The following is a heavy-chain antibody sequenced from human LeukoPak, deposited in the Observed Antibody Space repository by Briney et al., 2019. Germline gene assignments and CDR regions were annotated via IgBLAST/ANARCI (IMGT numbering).Heavy chain of an antibody. CDR2: IYHSGST. CDR1: GYSISSGNY. V-gene: IGHV4-38-2*01. CDR3: ARVNTSIVVVVAAMGYFDY. D-gene: IGHD2-15*01. J-gene: IGHJ4*02. Sequence: SETLSLTCAVSGYSISSGNYWGWIRQPPGKGREWIGSIYHSGSTYYNPSLKSRVTISVDTSKNQFSLKLSSVTAADTAVYYCARVNTSIVVVVAAMGYFDYWGQGTLVTVSS.